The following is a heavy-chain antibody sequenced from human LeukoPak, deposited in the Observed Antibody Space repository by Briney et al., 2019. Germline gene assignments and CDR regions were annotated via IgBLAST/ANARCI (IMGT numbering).Heavy chain of an antibody. CDR2: ISYDGSNS. Sequence: PGRSLRLSCAASGFTFSTYGMHWVRQAPGKGLEWVAVISYDGSNSYYADSVKGRFTISRDNSKNTLYLQVNSLRAEDTAVYYCAEGYGLRLVNNWFDPWGQGTLVTVSS. CDR3: AEGYGLRLVNNWFDP. D-gene: IGHD6-19*01. V-gene: IGHV3-30*18. CDR1: GFTFSTYG. J-gene: IGHJ5*02.